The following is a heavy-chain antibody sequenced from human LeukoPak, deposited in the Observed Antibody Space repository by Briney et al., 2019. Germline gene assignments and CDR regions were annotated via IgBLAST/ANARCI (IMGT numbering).Heavy chain of an antibody. CDR2: TDNGGTT. Sequence: GGSLRLSCAASGFTFSSFAVGWVRQAPGKGLEWVSSTDNGGTTYYAGSVKGRFTISRDNSKNTLYLQVNSLRAEDTAVYYCAKMRGHPREAYYFDSWGQGALVTVSS. V-gene: IGHV3-23*01. D-gene: IGHD1-26*01. CDR1: GFTFSSFA. CDR3: AKMRGHPREAYYFDS. J-gene: IGHJ4*02.